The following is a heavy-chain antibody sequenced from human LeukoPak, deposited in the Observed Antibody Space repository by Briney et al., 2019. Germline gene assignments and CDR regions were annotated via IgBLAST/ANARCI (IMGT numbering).Heavy chain of an antibody. Sequence: GGSLRLSCAASGFTVSSNYMSWVRQAPGKGLEWVSVIYSGGSTYYAASVKGRFTISRDNSKNTMSLQMNSLTAEDTAVYYCARGHAGTYHYFDYWGQGTLVTVSS. CDR2: IYSGGST. J-gene: IGHJ4*02. D-gene: IGHD1-26*01. V-gene: IGHV3-53*01. CDR3: ARGHAGTYHYFDY. CDR1: GFTVSSNY.